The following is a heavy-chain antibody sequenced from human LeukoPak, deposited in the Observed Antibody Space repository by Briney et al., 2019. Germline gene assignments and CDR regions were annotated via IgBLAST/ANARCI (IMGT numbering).Heavy chain of an antibody. CDR2: IYPGDSDT. Sequence: GESLKISCKGSGYSFTSYWIGWVRQMPGKGLEWMGIIYPGDSDTRYSPSFQGQVTISADKSISTAYLQWSSLKASDTAMYYCARLTGGEWELRISRWFDPWAQGTLVTVSS. CDR3: ARLTGGEWELRISRWFDP. V-gene: IGHV5-51*01. CDR1: GYSFTSYW. J-gene: IGHJ5*02. D-gene: IGHD1-26*01.